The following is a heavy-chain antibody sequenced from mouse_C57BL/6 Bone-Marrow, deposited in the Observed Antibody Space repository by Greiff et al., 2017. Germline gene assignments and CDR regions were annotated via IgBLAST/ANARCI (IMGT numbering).Heavy chain of an antibody. CDR1: GYTFTSYS. J-gene: IGHJ3*01. Sequence: VQLQQPGAELVRPGTSVKLSCKASGYTFTSYSMHWVKQRPGQGLEWIGVIDPSDSYTNYNQKFKGKATLTVDTSSSAAYMQLSSLTSEDSAVYYCAREGKCAYWGQGTLVTVSA. CDR3: AREGKCAY. CDR2: IDPSDSYT. V-gene: IGHV1-59*01. D-gene: IGHD2-1*01.